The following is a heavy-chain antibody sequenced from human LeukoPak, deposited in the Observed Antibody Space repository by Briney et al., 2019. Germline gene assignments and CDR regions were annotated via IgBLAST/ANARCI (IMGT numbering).Heavy chain of an antibody. J-gene: IGHJ4*02. CDR2: IIPIFGTA. CDR3: ASTYNWNVPLPDY. D-gene: IGHD1-1*01. V-gene: IGHV1-69*05. Sequence: SVKVSCKASGGTFSSYAISWVRQAPGQGLEWMGRIIPIFGTANYAQKFQGRVTITTDESTSTAYMELSGLRSEDTAVYYWASTYNWNVPLPDYWGQGTLVTVSS. CDR1: GGTFSSYA.